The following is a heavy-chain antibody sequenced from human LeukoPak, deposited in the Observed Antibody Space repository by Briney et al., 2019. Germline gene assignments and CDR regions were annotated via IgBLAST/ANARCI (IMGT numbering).Heavy chain of an antibody. CDR3: ARFGDCSSTSCSYFGP. Sequence: GGSLRLSCAASGFTFDDYGMSWVRPAPGKGLEWVSGINWNGGSTGYADSVKGRFTISRDNAKNSLYLQMNSLRAEDTALYYCARFGDCSSTSCSYFGPWGQGTLVTVSS. D-gene: IGHD2-2*01. CDR2: INWNGGST. J-gene: IGHJ5*02. V-gene: IGHV3-20*04. CDR1: GFTFDDYG.